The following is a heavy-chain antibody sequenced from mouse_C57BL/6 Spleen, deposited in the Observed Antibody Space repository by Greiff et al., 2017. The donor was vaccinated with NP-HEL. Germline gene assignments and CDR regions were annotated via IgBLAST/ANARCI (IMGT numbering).Heavy chain of an antibody. J-gene: IGHJ4*01. D-gene: IGHD1-1*01. CDR3: ASFSSATVVEDYAMDY. Sequence: QVQLQQSGAELAKPGASVKLSCKASGYTFTSYWMHWVKQRPGQGLEWIGYINPSSGYTKYNQKFKDKATLTADKSSSTAYMQLSSLTYEDSAVYYCASFSSATVVEDYAMDYWGQGTSVTVSS. CDR1: GYTFTSYW. V-gene: IGHV1-7*01. CDR2: INPSSGYT.